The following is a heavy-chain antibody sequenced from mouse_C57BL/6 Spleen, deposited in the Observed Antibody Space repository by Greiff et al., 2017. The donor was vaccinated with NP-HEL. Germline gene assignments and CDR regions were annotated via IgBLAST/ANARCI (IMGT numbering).Heavy chain of an antibody. CDR1: GYTFTDYE. CDR3: TRYDGYYHD. CDR2: IDPETGGT. D-gene: IGHD2-3*01. V-gene: IGHV1-15*01. J-gene: IGHJ2*01. Sequence: VQLQQSGAELVRPGASVTLSCKASGYTFTDYEMHWVKQTPVHGLEWIGAIDPETGGTAYNQKFKGKAILTADKSSSTAYMELRSLTSEDSAVYYCTRYDGYYHDWGQGTTLTVSS.